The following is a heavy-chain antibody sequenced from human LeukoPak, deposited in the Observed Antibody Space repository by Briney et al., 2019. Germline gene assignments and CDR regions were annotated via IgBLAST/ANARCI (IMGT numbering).Heavy chain of an antibody. J-gene: IGHJ6*03. V-gene: IGHV3-23*01. Sequence: GGSLRLSCEASGFIFSSFAMNWVRQTPGKGLEWVSAITSSGDTTYYADSVKGRFTISRDNSKNTLSLQMNSLRAEDAAVYYCVKFRGIQHYNYHMDVWGKGTTVTVSS. CDR2: ITSSGDTT. CDR1: GFIFSSFA. D-gene: IGHD3-10*01. CDR3: VKFRGIQHYNYHMDV.